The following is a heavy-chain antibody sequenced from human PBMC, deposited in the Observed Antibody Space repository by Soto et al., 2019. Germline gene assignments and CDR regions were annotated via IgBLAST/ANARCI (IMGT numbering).Heavy chain of an antibody. J-gene: IGHJ1*01. CDR2: ISYDGRNK. Sequence: PGGSLRLSCAASGFTFRSYGIHWVRQAPGKGLEWVAVISYDGRNKYYADSVRGRFTISRDNSKNTLYLQMNSLRAEDTAVYYCAKLFPSSGPLWGQGTLVTVSS. CDR1: GFTFRSYG. D-gene: IGHD3-22*01. CDR3: AKLFPSSGPL. V-gene: IGHV3-30*18.